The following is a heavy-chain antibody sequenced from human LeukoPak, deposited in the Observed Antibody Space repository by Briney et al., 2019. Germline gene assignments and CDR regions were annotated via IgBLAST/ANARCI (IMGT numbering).Heavy chain of an antibody. CDR1: GGSFSGYY. J-gene: IGHJ4*02. V-gene: IGHV4-34*01. Sequence: SETLSLTCAVYGGSFSGYYWGWIRQPPGKGLEWIAIINHSGSTDYNPSLRSRVSISVDTSKNQFSLKLTSVTAADTAVYYCARGGIYTSSSDFGFWGQGTPVTVSS. CDR3: ARGGIYTSSSDFGF. D-gene: IGHD6-6*01. CDR2: INHSGST.